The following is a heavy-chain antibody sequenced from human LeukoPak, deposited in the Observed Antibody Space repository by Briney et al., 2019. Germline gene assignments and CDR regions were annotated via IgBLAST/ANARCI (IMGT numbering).Heavy chain of an antibody. Sequence: PGGSLRLSCAASGFTFSSYAMSWVRQAPGKGLEWVSGISGSGDSTYYADSVKGRFTISRDNSKNTLYLQMNSLRAEDTAVYYCAKVSRDSSTYYPIFDYWGQGTLVTVSS. CDR2: ISGSGDST. J-gene: IGHJ4*02. CDR3: AKVSRDSSTYYPIFDY. D-gene: IGHD3-22*01. V-gene: IGHV3-23*01. CDR1: GFTFSSYA.